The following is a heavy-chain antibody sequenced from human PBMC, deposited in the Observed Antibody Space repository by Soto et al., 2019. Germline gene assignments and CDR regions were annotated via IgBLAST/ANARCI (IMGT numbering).Heavy chain of an antibody. V-gene: IGHV4-39*01. CDR1: GGSISSSSYY. CDR3: ARPKRHAAGGTPGDWFDP. Sequence: SETLSLTCTVSGGSISSSSYYWGWIRQPPGKGLEWIGSIYYSGSTYYNPSLKSRVTISVDTSKNQFSLTLSSVTAADAAVYYCARPKRHAAGGTPGDWFDPWGQGTLVTVSS. D-gene: IGHD6-13*01. CDR2: IYYSGST. J-gene: IGHJ5*02.